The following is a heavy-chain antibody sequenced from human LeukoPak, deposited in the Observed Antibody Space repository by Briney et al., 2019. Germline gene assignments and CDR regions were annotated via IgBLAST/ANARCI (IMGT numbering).Heavy chain of an antibody. D-gene: IGHD6-13*01. J-gene: IGHJ4*02. CDR1: GFTFSSYA. V-gene: IGHV3-23*01. CDR3: AKASAASFNYYFDY. CDR2: TSGSGGST. Sequence: PGGSLRLPCAASGFTFSSYAMSWVRQAPGKGLEWVSATSGSGGSTYYADSVRGRFTISRDNSKNTLYLQMNSLRAEDTAVYYCAKASAASFNYYFDYWGQGTLVTVSS.